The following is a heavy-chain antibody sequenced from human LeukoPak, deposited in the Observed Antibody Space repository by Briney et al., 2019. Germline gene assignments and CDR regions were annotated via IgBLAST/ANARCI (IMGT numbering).Heavy chain of an antibody. J-gene: IGHJ5*02. V-gene: IGHV4-59*01. D-gene: IGHD2/OR15-2a*01. Sequence: PSETLSLTCTVSGGSISSYYWSWIRQPAGEGLEWIVYIYYSGSTNYNPSLKSRVTISVDTSKNQFSLKLTSVTAADTAVYYCALRRLTSSQIIEDNWFDPWGQGTLVTVSS. CDR1: GGSISSYY. CDR3: ALRRLTSSQIIEDNWFDP. CDR2: IYYSGST.